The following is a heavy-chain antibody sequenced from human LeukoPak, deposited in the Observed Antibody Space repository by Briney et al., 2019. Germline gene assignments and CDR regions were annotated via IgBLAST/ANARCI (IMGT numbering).Heavy chain of an antibody. V-gene: IGHV3-74*01. Sequence: GGSLRLSCAASGFTFSSYAMHWVRQAPGKGPVWVARTNRDGSSTAYADSVKGRFTISRDNAKNTLYLLMNSLRAEDTAVYYCARDSVEWYIFDYWGQGTLVTVSS. CDR3: ARDSVEWYIFDY. D-gene: IGHD3-3*01. CDR1: GFTFSSYA. CDR2: TNRDGSST. J-gene: IGHJ4*02.